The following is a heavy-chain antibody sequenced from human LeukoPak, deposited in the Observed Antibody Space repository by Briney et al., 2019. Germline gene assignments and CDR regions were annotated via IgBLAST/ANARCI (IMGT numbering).Heavy chain of an antibody. CDR1: GGSFSGYY. Sequence: PSETLSLTCAVYGGSFSGYYWSWIRQPPGKGLEWIGEINHSGSTNYNPSLKSRVTISVDTSKNQFSLKLSSVTAADTAVYYCARGRPWNVRRHAFDIWGQGTMVTVSS. D-gene: IGHD1-1*01. V-gene: IGHV4-34*01. CDR2: INHSGST. J-gene: IGHJ3*02. CDR3: ARGRPWNVRRHAFDI.